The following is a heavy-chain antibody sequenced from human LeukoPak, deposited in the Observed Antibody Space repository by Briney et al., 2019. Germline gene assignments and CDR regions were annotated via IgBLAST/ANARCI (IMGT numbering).Heavy chain of an antibody. Sequence: SETLSLTCTVSGASVSSGDYYWSWLRQHPGKGLEWIGYIHYSGPTYSNPSLRSRVTLSVDTSNNLLSLRLSSVTSADTAVYYCARYYIEPASCASGVCYTGGFDPWGQGTLVTVSS. CDR2: IHYSGPT. CDR3: ARYYIEPASCASGVCYTGGFDP. V-gene: IGHV4-31*03. J-gene: IGHJ5*02. CDR1: GASVSSGDYY. D-gene: IGHD2-8*01.